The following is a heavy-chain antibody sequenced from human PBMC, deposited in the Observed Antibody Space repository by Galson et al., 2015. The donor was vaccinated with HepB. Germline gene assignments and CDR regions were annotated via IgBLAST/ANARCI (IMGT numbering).Heavy chain of an antibody. J-gene: IGHJ4*02. CDR1: GGSISSSSYY. CDR2: IYYSGST. D-gene: IGHD6-13*01. V-gene: IGHV4-39*01. Sequence: ETLSLTCTVSGGSISSSSYYWGWIRQPPGRGLEWIGSIYYSGSTYSNPSLRSRVTISVDTSKNQFSLKLSSVSAADTAVYSCARHEQQLGPFFDYWGQGTLVTVSS. CDR3: ARHEQQLGPFFDY.